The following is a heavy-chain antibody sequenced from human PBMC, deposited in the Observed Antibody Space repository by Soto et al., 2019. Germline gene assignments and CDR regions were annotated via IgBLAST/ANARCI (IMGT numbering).Heavy chain of an antibody. V-gene: IGHV4-34*10. CDR2: INHSGIT. Sequence: PSETLSLTCAVYGGSFGGYFWSWIRQPPGKGLEWIGEINHSGITSYSPSLGSRVTTSVDTPKNQFSLRLRSVTAADTAIYYCARRFCSDSYCSYFDYWGRGTLVTVSS. D-gene: IGHD2-15*01. J-gene: IGHJ4*02. CDR3: ARRFCSDSYCSYFDY. CDR1: GGSFGGYF.